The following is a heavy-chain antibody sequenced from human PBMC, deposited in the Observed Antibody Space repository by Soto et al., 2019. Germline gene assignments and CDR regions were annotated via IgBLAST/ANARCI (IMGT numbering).Heavy chain of an antibody. CDR1: GFTFSSYD. Sequence: EVQLVESGGGLVQPGGSLRLSCAASGFTFSSYDMHWVRQVAGKGLEWVSAIGVAGDTYYPDSVKGRFTISRENAKYSLYLQMNSLRAEDTAVYYCASGGWGSSWYEGGSRIDYWGQGTLVTVSS. CDR2: IGVAGDT. V-gene: IGHV3-13*01. CDR3: ASGGWGSSWYEGGSRIDY. D-gene: IGHD6-13*01. J-gene: IGHJ4*02.